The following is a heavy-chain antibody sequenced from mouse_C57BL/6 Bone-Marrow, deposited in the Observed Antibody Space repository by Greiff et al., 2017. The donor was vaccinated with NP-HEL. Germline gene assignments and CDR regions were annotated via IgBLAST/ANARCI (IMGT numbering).Heavy chain of an antibody. CDR2: IYPGSGST. J-gene: IGHJ3*01. Sequence: VQLQQSGAELVKPGASVKMSCKASGYTFTSYWITWVKQRPGQGLEWIGDIYPGSGSTNYNEKFKSKATLTVDTSSSTAYMQLSSLTSEDAAVYYGAREKAGRGLAYWGQGTLVTVSA. D-gene: IGHD4-1*01. CDR3: AREKAGRGLAY. V-gene: IGHV1-55*01. CDR1: GYTFTSYW.